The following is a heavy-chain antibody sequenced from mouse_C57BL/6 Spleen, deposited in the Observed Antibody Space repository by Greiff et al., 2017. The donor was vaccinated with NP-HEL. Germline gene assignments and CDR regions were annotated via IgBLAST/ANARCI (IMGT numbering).Heavy chain of an antibody. Sequence: VQLVESGPELVKPGASVKISCKASGYAFSSSWMNWVKQRPGKGLEWIGRIYPGDGDTNYNGKFKGKATLTADKSSSTAYMQLSSLTSEDSAVDFCARGATVVGYWGQGTTLTVSS. CDR3: ARGATVVGY. CDR1: GYAFSSSW. D-gene: IGHD1-1*01. V-gene: IGHV1-82*01. J-gene: IGHJ2*01. CDR2: IYPGDGDT.